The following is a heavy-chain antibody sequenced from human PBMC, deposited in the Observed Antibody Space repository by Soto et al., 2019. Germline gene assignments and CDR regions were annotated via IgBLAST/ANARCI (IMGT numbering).Heavy chain of an antibody. Sequence: SETLSLTCAVYGGSFSGYYWSWIRQPPGKGLEWIGEINHSGSTNYNPSLKSRVTISVDTSKNQFSLKLSSVTAADTAVYYCARQNSSSSDHYGMDVWGQGTTVTVSS. CDR3: ARQNSSSSDHYGMDV. CDR2: INHSGST. CDR1: GGSFSGYY. D-gene: IGHD6-6*01. V-gene: IGHV4-34*01. J-gene: IGHJ6*02.